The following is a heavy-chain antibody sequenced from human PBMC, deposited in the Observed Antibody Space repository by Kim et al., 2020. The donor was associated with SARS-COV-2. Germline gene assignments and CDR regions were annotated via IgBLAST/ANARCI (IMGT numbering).Heavy chain of an antibody. CDR1: GFTFSSYG. CDR2: ISYDGSNK. J-gene: IGHJ3*02. V-gene: IGHV3-30*18. Sequence: GGSLRLSCAASGFTFSSYGMHWVRRAPGKGLDWVAFISYDGSNKQYSDSVKGRFIISRDNSKNTLYLQMNSLRAEDSAVYYCANLVVVTAGGDFEIWGQGTMVTVSS. CDR3: ANLVVVTAGGDFEI. D-gene: IGHD2-21*02.